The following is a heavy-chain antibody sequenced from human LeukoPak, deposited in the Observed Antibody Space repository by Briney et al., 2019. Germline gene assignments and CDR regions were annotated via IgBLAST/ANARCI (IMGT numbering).Heavy chain of an antibody. CDR3: ARWNPYDCSGYYYAFDY. V-gene: IGHV4-59*01. CDR2: VSYSGST. Sequence: SETLSLTCTVSGGSISGYYWSWIRQPPGKGLEWIGYVSYSGSTNYNPSLKSRVTMSVDTSKNQVSLKLRSVTTADTAVYYCARWNPYDCSGYYYAFDYWGQGTLVTVSS. J-gene: IGHJ4*02. D-gene: IGHD3-22*01. CDR1: GGSISGYY.